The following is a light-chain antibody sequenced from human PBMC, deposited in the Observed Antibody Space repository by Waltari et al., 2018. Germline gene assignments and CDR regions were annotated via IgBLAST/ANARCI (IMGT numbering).Light chain of an antibody. J-gene: IGKJ4*01. CDR2: AAS. Sequence: VVTQSPATLSVSPGKTVTLSCRASQRVNTKLAWYQQKPGQAPRLLIFAASTRAPGIPSRFGGSGSGTEFTFTITSLQFEDVGVYFCQQYHKWPPGGFGGGTKVEIE. V-gene: IGKV3-15*01. CDR1: QRVNTK. CDR3: QQYHKWPPGG.